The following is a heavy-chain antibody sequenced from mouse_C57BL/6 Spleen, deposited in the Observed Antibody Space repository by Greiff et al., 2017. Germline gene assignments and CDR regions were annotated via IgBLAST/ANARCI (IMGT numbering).Heavy chain of an antibody. D-gene: IGHD3-3*01. J-gene: IGHJ2*01. Sequence: DVKLQESGEGLVKPGGSLKLSCAASGFTFSSYAMSWVRQTPEKRLEWVAYISSGGDYLYYADPVKGRFTISRDNARNTLYLQMSSLKSEDTAMYYCTRDRDNYFDYWGQGTTLTVSS. V-gene: IGHV5-9-1*02. CDR2: ISSGGDYL. CDR1: GFTFSSYA. CDR3: TRDRDNYFDY.